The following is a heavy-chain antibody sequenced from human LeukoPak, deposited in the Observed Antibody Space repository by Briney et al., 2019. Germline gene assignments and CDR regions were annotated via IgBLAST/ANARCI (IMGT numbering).Heavy chain of an antibody. V-gene: IGHV3-7*03. Sequence: HTGGSLRLSCVASGFTFSSYAMNWARQAPGKGLEWVASINHNGNVNYYVDSVKGRFTISRDNAKNSLYLQMSNLRAEDTAVYFCARGGGLDVWGQGATVTVSS. J-gene: IGHJ6*02. D-gene: IGHD3-16*01. CDR1: GFTFSSYA. CDR3: ARGGGLDV. CDR2: INHNGNVN.